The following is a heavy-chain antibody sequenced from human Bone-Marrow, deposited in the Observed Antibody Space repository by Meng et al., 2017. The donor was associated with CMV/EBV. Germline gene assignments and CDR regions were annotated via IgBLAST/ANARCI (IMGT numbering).Heavy chain of an antibody. CDR1: GFTFSSYS. V-gene: IGHV4-30-4*08. CDR3: ARTDSGSYYPFDC. Sequence: LRLSCAASGFTFSSYSMNWVRQAPGKGLEWIGYIYYSGSTYYNPSLKSRVTISVDTSKNQFSLKLSSVTAADTAMYYCARTDSGSYYPFDCWGQGTLVTVSS. CDR2: IYYSGST. J-gene: IGHJ4*02. D-gene: IGHD1-26*01.